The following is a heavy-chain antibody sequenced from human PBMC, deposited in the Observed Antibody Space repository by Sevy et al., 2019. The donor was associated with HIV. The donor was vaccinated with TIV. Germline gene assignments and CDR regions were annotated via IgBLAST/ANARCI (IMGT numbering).Heavy chain of an antibody. D-gene: IGHD3-22*01. CDR2: ISGSGGST. CDR3: AKGPLTWDSSGYYYSGYWYFDL. V-gene: IGHV3-23*01. J-gene: IGHJ2*01. CDR1: GFTFSSYA. Sequence: GGSLRLSCAASGFTFSSYAMSWVRQAPGKGLEWVSAISGSGGSTYYADSVKGRFTISRDNSKNTLYLQMNSLRAEDTAVYYCAKGPLTWDSSGYYYSGYWYFDLWGRGTLVTVSS.